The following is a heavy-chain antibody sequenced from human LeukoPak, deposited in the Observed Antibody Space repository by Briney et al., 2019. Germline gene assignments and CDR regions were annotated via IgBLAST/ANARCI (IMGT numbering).Heavy chain of an antibody. CDR1: GASISSYY. V-gene: IGHV4-59*08. J-gene: IGHJ4*02. CDR3: ARLYSSSPYAHFDY. Sequence: SETLSLTCTVSGASISSYYWSWIRQPPGKGLGWIGCIYSSGSTSYNPSLKSRVTISVDTSKNQFSLKLSSVTAADTAIYYCARLYSSSPYAHFDYWGRGTLVTVSS. CDR2: IYSSGST. D-gene: IGHD6-6*01.